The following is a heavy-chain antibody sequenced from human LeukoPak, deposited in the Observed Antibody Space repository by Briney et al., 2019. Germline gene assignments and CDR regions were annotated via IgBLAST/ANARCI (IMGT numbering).Heavy chain of an antibody. J-gene: IGHJ4*02. CDR3: ARAGYYYDSSGYVPFDY. CDR2: IYSGGST. V-gene: IGHV3-53*01. Sequence: PGGPLRLSCAASGFTVSSNYMSWVRQAPGKGREWVSVIYSGGSTYYADSVKGRFTISRDNSKNTLYLQMNSLRAEDTAVYYCARAGYYYDSSGYVPFDYWGQGTLVTVSS. D-gene: IGHD3-22*01. CDR1: GFTVSSNY.